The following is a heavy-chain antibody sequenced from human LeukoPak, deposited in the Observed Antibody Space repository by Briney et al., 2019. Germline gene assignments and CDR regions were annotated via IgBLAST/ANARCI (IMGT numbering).Heavy chain of an antibody. CDR1: GFTFRSYS. V-gene: IGHV3-21*04. J-gene: IGHJ4*02. Sequence: GGSLRLSCAASGFTFRSYSMNWVRQAPGKGLEWVSSISSSSSYIYYADSVKGRFTISRDNAKNSLYLQMNSLRAEDTAVYYCAKGRLPYCSSTSCYGTTPFDYWGQGTLVTVSS. CDR3: AKGRLPYCSSTSCYGTTPFDY. D-gene: IGHD2-2*01. CDR2: ISSSSSYI.